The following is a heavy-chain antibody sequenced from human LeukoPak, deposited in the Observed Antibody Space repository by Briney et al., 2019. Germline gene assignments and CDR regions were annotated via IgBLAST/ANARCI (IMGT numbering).Heavy chain of an antibody. D-gene: IGHD3-22*01. V-gene: IGHV3-74*01. CDR1: GFTFSSYW. CDR3: ARNYYDSSGLLMTIDY. CDR2: INSDGSST. J-gene: IGHJ4*02. Sequence: PGGSLRLSCAASGFTFSSYWMHWVRQAPGKGLVWVSRINSDGSSTSYADSVKGRFTISRDNSKNTLYLQMNSLRAEDTAVYYCARNYYDSSGLLMTIDYWGQGTLVTVSS.